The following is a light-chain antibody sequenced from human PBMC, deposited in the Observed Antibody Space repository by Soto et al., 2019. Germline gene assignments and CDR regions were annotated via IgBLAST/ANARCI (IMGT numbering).Light chain of an antibody. Sequence: ILLTQSPATLSLSPGEIATLSCMASQIVSSYLAWYQQKPGQAPRLLIYDASNRATGIPARFSGSGSGTDFTLTISSLEPEDFAVYYCQQRSNWPATFGGGTKVDIK. J-gene: IGKJ4*01. CDR2: DAS. CDR1: QIVSSY. CDR3: QQRSNWPAT. V-gene: IGKV3-11*01.